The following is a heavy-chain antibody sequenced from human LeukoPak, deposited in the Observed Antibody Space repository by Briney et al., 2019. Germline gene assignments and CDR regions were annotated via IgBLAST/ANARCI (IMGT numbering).Heavy chain of an antibody. CDR1: GGSFSGYY. Sequence: SETLSLTCVVYGGSFSGYYWSWTRLSPGKGLEWIGEINHSGSANYNVSLKSRVTMSVDTSKNQFSLKLSPVTAADTAVYYCARGDYYYMDVWGKGTTVTVSS. J-gene: IGHJ6*03. V-gene: IGHV4-34*01. CDR2: INHSGSA. CDR3: ARGDYYYMDV.